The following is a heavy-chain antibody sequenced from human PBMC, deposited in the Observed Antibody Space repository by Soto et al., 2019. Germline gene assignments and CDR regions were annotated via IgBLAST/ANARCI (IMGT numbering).Heavy chain of an antibody. D-gene: IGHD3-10*01. V-gene: IGHV3-23*01. CDR1: GFTFSNFA. CDR2: ISASGDST. CDR3: TGETYYFDY. Sequence: PGGSLRLSCAVSGFTFSNFAMDWVRQTPGKGLEWVSGISASGDSTYYVDSVKGRFTISRDNSKDMVYLQMNSLKAEDTALYYCTGETYYFDYWGQGTLVTVSS. J-gene: IGHJ4*02.